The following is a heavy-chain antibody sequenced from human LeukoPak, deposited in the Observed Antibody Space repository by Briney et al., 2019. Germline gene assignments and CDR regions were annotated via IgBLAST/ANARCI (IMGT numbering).Heavy chain of an antibody. CDR1: GFTLSNYA. Sequence: GGSLRLSCAASGFTLSNYAMSWVRQAPGGGLEWVSTISGSGDTTFHADSVKGRFTTSRDNSKNTLSLQMSGLRVEDSAVYILAKDTSAWWYHRAYMNVWGTGTTVTVSS. CDR3: AKDTSAWWYHRAYMNV. CDR2: ISGSGDTT. D-gene: IGHD2-15*01. J-gene: IGHJ6*03. V-gene: IGHV3-23*01.